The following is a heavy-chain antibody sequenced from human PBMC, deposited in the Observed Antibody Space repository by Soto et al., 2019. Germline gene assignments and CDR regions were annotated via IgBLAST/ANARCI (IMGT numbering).Heavy chain of an antibody. V-gene: IGHV5-51*03. D-gene: IGHD3-22*01. CDR3: APQTGSNPYYFGDWFDP. Sequence: GESLKISCQASGYIFHNYWIGWVRQMPGKGLEWLGIIYPGDSNIRYNPSFQGRFTISRDNSKNTLSLQMNSLRAEDTAVYFCAPQTGSNPYYFGDWFDPWGQGTLVTVSS. J-gene: IGHJ5*02. CDR2: IYPGDSNI. CDR1: GYIFHNYW.